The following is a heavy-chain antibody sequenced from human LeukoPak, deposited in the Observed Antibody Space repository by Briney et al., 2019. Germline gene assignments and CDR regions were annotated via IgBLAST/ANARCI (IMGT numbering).Heavy chain of an antibody. Sequence: ASVKASCKASGYTFTRYYMHWVRQAPGQGLEWMGIINPSGGNTNYAQKFQGRVTMTRDTSISTAYMELSRLRSDDTAVYYCASVSWNWGGWFDPWGQGTLVTVSS. CDR2: INPSGGNT. V-gene: IGHV1-46*01. J-gene: IGHJ5*02. CDR1: GYTFTRYY. CDR3: ASVSWNWGGWFDP. D-gene: IGHD7-27*01.